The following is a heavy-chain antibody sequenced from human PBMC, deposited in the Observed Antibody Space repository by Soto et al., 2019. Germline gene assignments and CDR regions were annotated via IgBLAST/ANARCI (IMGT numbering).Heavy chain of an antibody. Sequence: GGSLRLSCAASGFTFSPHWMSWVRQAPGKGLEWVANINQDGSEKHYVDSVKGRFTISRDNAKSSLYLQMDSLRVEDTAVYYCARAPVGTIKTFDYSGQGTLVTVSS. CDR3: ARAPVGTIKTFDY. D-gene: IGHD1-7*01. J-gene: IGHJ4*02. V-gene: IGHV3-7*05. CDR1: GFTFSPHW. CDR2: INQDGSEK.